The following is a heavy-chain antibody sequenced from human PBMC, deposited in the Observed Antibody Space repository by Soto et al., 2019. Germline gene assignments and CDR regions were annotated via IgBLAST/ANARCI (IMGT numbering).Heavy chain of an antibody. D-gene: IGHD4-17*01. J-gene: IGHJ6*02. CDR2: ISGSGGST. Sequence: EVQLLESGGGLVQPGGSLRLSCAASGFTFSRYAMSWVRQAPGKGLEWVSAISGSGGSTYYADSVKGRFTISRDNSKNTLYLQMNSLRAEDTAVYYCAKGGYGDYVGYYYGMDVWGQGTTVTVSS. V-gene: IGHV3-23*01. CDR3: AKGGYGDYVGYYYGMDV. CDR1: GFTFSRYA.